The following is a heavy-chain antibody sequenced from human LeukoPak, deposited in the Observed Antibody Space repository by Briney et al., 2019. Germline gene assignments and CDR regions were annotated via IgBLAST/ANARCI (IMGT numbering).Heavy chain of an antibody. Sequence: ASVKVSCKASGYTFTSYYMHWVRQAPGQGLEWMGIINPSGGSTSYAQKFQGRVTMTRDMSTSTVYMELSSLRSEDTAVYYCATVEVETGIMFDPWGQGTLVTVSS. D-gene: IGHD1-1*01. J-gene: IGHJ5*02. CDR2: INPSGGST. V-gene: IGHV1-46*01. CDR3: ATVEVETGIMFDP. CDR1: GYTFTSYY.